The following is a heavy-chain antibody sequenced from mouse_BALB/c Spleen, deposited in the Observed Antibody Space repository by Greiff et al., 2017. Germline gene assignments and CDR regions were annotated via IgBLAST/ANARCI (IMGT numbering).Heavy chain of an antibody. Sequence: QVQLQQSGAELVRPGTSVKISCKASGYAFTNYWLGWVKQRPGHGLEWIGDIYPGSGNTYYNEKFKGKATLTADKSSSTAYMQLSSLTSEDSAVYFCARSFDGYYPRYFDVWGAGTTVTVSS. V-gene: IGHV1-63*01. CDR3: ARSFDGYYPRYFDV. CDR2: IYPGSGNT. J-gene: IGHJ1*01. D-gene: IGHD2-3*01. CDR1: GYAFTNYW.